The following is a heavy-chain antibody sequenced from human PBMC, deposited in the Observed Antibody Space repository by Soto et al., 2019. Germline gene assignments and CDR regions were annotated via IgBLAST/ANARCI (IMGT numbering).Heavy chain of an antibody. D-gene: IGHD2-15*01. Sequence: PGGSLRLSCAASGLTLSSSYINWVRQAPGKGLEWVSLIYRGGSTYYADSVKGRFTISRDNSKSTVYVQMNSLRVDDTAVYYCARGGVDCSGGSCYLGWFDPWGQGTLVTVSS. V-gene: IGHV3-53*01. J-gene: IGHJ5*02. CDR3: ARGGVDCSGGSCYLGWFDP. CDR1: GLTLSSSY. CDR2: IYRGGST.